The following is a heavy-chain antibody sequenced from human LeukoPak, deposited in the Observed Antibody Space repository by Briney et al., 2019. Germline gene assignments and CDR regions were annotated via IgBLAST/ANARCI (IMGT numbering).Heavy chain of an antibody. CDR2: ISGSGGST. CDR3: AKRIRVNWFDP. J-gene: IGHJ5*02. CDR1: GFTFSSYG. V-gene: IGHV3-23*01. Sequence: GGSLRLSCAASGFTFSSYGMSWVRQAPGKGLEWVSAISGSGGSTYYADSVKGRFTISRDNSKNTLYLQMSSLRAEDTAVYYCAKRIRVNWFDPWGQGTLVTVSS.